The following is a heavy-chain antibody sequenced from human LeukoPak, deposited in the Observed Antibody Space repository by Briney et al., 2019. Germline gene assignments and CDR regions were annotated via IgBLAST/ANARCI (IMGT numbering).Heavy chain of an antibody. V-gene: IGHV1-69*05. J-gene: IGHJ5*02. D-gene: IGHD6-6*01. CDR2: IIPIFSTA. CDR1: GYTFTAYY. CDR3: ARGPFGQLVDNWFDP. Sequence: ASVKVSCKASGYTFTAYYLHWVRQAPGQGLEWMGRIIPIFSTANYAQKFQGRVTITTDESTSTAYMELSSLRSEDTAVYYCARGPFGQLVDNWFDPWGQGTLVTVSS.